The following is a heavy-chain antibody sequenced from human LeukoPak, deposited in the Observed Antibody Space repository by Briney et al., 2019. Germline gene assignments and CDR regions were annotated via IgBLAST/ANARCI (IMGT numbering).Heavy chain of an antibody. D-gene: IGHD1-26*01. CDR1: GGSISSYY. CDR3: ARENSGSYREFDY. V-gene: IGHV4-4*07. J-gene: IGHJ4*02. CDR2: IHTSGST. Sequence: SETLSLTCTVSGGSISSYYWSWIRQPAGKGLEWIGRIHTSGSTNYNASLKSRVSMSVDTSKNQFSLKLSSVTAADTAVFYCARENSGSYREFDYWGQGTLVTVSS.